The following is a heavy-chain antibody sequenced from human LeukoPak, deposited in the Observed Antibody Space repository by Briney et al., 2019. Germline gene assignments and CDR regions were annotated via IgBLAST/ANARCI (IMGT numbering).Heavy chain of an antibody. Sequence: SETLSLTCTVSGSSISSGGEYWSWLRHLPGKGLEWIGYVYYSGSTYYNPSLESRITMSVDTTENQFSLKLTSVTAADTAVYYCAREKTAYYYDRSGFPEGAFDVWGQGTMATVSS. D-gene: IGHD3-22*01. J-gene: IGHJ3*01. CDR2: VYYSGST. V-gene: IGHV4-31*03. CDR3: AREKTAYYYDRSGFPEGAFDV. CDR1: GSSISSGGEY.